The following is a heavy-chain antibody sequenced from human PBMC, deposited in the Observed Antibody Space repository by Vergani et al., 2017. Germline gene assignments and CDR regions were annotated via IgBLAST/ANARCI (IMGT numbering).Heavy chain of an antibody. J-gene: IGHJ2*01. D-gene: IGHD6-13*01. CDR3: VKDIAASGNYWYFDL. V-gene: IGHV3-9*01. Sequence: EVQLVASGGGLVQPGRSLRLSCADSGFTFDDYAMHWVRQAPGKGLEWVSGINWNSDSIAYADSVKGRFTISRDNAKNSLYLQMNSLRAEDTALYYCVKDIAASGNYWYFDLWGRGTLVTVSS. CDR1: GFTFDDYA. CDR2: INWNSDSI.